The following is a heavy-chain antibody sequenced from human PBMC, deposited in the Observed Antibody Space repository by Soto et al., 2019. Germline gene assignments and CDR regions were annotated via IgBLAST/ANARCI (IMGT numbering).Heavy chain of an antibody. J-gene: IGHJ3*02. V-gene: IGHV1-2*02. CDR1: GYTFTGFY. D-gene: IGHD6-19*01. CDR3: ARFAVAGDNDAFDI. Sequence: ASVKVSCKASGYTFTGFYMHWVRQAPGQGLEWMGWINPNNGGTNYVQKFQDRVTMTRDTSITTAYMELSGLRSDDTAVYYCARFAVAGDNDAFDIWGQGTMVTVSS. CDR2: INPNNGGT.